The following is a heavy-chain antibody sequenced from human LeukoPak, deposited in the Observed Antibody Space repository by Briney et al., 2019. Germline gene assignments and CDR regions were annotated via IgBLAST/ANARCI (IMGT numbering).Heavy chain of an antibody. Sequence: SETLSLTCTVSGGSITSPNYYWGWIRQPPGKGLEWIGSVDYSGRTYYNPSLKSRVTISIDASKKQFSLKLSSVTAADTSVYYCARQLAYCAGDCYIASFSWGQGTLVTVSS. CDR1: GGSITSPNYY. J-gene: IGHJ5*02. V-gene: IGHV4-39*01. D-gene: IGHD2-21*02. CDR2: VDYSGRT. CDR3: ARQLAYCAGDCYIASFS.